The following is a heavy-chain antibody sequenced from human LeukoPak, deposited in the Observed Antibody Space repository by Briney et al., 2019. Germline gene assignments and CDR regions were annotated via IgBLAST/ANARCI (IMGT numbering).Heavy chain of an antibody. CDR3: ARRGSSSLSYDY. J-gene: IGHJ4*02. D-gene: IGHD6-6*01. CDR1: GFTFSSYW. Sequence: GGSLRLSCASSGFTFSSYWMHWVRQAPGKGLVWVSRINSDGSSTSYADSVKGRFTISRDNAKNTLYLQMNSLRAEDTAVYYCARRGSSSLSYDYWGQGTLVTVSS. CDR2: INSDGSST. V-gene: IGHV3-74*01.